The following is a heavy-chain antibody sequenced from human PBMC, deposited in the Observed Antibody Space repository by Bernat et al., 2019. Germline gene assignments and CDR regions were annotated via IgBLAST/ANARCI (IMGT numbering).Heavy chain of an antibody. CDR3: ARGGTMVRGVLDPDRYYYYGMDV. V-gene: IGHV1-18*01. CDR2: ISAYNGNT. D-gene: IGHD3-10*01. Sequence: QVQLVQSGAEVKKPGASVKVSCKASGYTFTSYGISWVRQAPGQGLEWMGWISAYNGNTNYAQKLQGRVTMTPDTSRSTAYMELRSLRSDATAVYYCARGGTMVRGVLDPDRYYYYGMDVWGRGTTVTVSS. CDR1: GYTFTSYG. J-gene: IGHJ6*02.